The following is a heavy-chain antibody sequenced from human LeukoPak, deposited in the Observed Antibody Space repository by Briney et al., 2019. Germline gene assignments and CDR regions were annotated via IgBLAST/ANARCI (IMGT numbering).Heavy chain of an antibody. J-gene: IGHJ6*02. CDR3: ARDIVVVPASMDV. D-gene: IGHD2-2*01. Sequence: SETLSLTCAVYGGSFSGYYWGWIRQPPGKGLEWVGEINHSGSTNYNPSLKSRVTISVDTSKNQFSLKLSSVTAADTAVYYCARDIVVVPASMDVWGQGTTVTVSS. CDR2: INHSGST. V-gene: IGHV4-34*01. CDR1: GGSFSGYY.